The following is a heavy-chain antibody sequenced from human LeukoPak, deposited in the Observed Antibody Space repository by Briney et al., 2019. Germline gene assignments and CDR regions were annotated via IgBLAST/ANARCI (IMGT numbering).Heavy chain of an antibody. J-gene: IGHJ4*02. Sequence: GASVKVSCEASGYTFTSYYMHWVRQAPGQGLEWMGIINPSGGSTSYAQKFQGRVTMTRDMSTSTVYMELSSLRSEDTAVYYCARRSIVGGPFDYWGQGTLVTVSS. CDR3: ARRSIVGGPFDY. D-gene: IGHD1-26*01. V-gene: IGHV1-46*01. CDR2: INPSGGST. CDR1: GYTFTSYY.